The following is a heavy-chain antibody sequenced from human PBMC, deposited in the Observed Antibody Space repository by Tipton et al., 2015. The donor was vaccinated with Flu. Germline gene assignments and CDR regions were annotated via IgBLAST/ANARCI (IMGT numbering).Heavy chain of an antibody. CDR3: ARDRVGFLEGHFYGRDV. Sequence: QVQLVQSGAGVKKPGASVKISCKAYGYTFTGPYIHWVRQAPGPGPEWLGVINPSDGGAFGAQKFQGRLTMTRDSSTSTVYMELSSLRSDDAAVYFCARDRVGFLEGHFYGRDVWGQGTTVTVS. J-gene: IGHJ6*02. D-gene: IGHD3-3*01. V-gene: IGHV1-46*01. CDR1: GYTFTGPY. CDR2: INPSDGGA.